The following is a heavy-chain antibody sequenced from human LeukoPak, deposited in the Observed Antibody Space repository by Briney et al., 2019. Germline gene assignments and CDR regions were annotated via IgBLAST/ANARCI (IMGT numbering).Heavy chain of an antibody. V-gene: IGHV4-34*01. CDR1: GGSFSGYY. J-gene: IGHJ4*02. Sequence: PSETLSLTCAVYGGSFSGYYWSWIRQPPGKGLEWIGEINHSGSTNYNPSLKSRVTISVDTSKNQFSLKPSSVTAADTAVYYCARVQLGILGYWGQGTLVTVSS. D-gene: IGHD7-27*01. CDR3: ARVQLGILGY. CDR2: INHSGST.